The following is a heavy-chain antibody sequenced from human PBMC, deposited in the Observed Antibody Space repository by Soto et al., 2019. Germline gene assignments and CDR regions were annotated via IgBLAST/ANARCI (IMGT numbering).Heavy chain of an antibody. Sequence: GGSRRLSCAASGFTFSGYTMNWVRQAPGKGLEWVAVIGNSGDGTHYADSVKGRFTISRDNAKNTLYLQMESLRAEDTAVYYGVKDVWDYWGQGVLVTVSS. V-gene: IGHV3-23*01. CDR1: GFTFSGYT. CDR3: VKDVWDY. CDR2: IGNSGDGT. D-gene: IGHD2-21*01. J-gene: IGHJ4*02.